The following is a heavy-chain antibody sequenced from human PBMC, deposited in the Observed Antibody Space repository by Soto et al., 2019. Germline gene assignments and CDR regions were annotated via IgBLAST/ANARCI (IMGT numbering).Heavy chain of an antibody. V-gene: IGHV3-23*01. CDR1: GFTFSSYA. CDR2: ISGSGGST. J-gene: IGHJ4*02. D-gene: IGHD6-13*01. CDR3: AKDPPLGYSSSWKEYYFDY. Sequence: EVQLLESGGGLVQPGGSLRLSCAASGFTFSSYAMSWVRQAPGKGLEWVSAISGSGGSTYYADSVKGRFTISRDNSKNTLYLQMNILRAEDTAVYYCAKDPPLGYSSSWKEYYFDYWGQGTLVTVSS.